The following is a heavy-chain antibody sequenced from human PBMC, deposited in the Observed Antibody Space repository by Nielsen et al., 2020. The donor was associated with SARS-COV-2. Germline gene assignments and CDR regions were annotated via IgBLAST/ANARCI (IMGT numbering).Heavy chain of an antibody. Sequence: ASVKVSCKASGYTFTSYYMHWVRQAPGQGLEWMGIINPSGGSTSYAQKLQGRVTMTRDTSTSTVYMELSSLRSEDTAVHYCAREGILTGPDYWGQGTLVTVSS. D-gene: IGHD3-9*01. CDR1: GYTFTSYY. CDR2: INPSGGST. CDR3: AREGILTGPDY. J-gene: IGHJ4*02. V-gene: IGHV1-46*01.